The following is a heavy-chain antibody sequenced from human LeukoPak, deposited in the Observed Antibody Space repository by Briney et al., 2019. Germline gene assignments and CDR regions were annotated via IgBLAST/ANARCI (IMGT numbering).Heavy chain of an antibody. CDR1: GYTFTNYI. D-gene: IGHD6-19*01. Sequence: EASVKVSCKASGYTFTNYIISWVRQAPGQGREWMGWINPNSGGTNYAQKFQGRVTMTRDTSISTAYMEVSRLGSDDTAVYYCARVGGPGYSSGWYGYWGQGTLVTVSS. CDR3: ARVGGPGYSSGWYGY. V-gene: IGHV1-2*02. CDR2: INPNSGGT. J-gene: IGHJ4*02.